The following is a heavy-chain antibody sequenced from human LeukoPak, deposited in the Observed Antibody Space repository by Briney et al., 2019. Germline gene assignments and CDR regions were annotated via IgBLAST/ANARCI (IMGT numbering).Heavy chain of an antibody. Sequence: TPSETLSLTCTVSGGSISSYYWSWIRRPPGKGLEWIGYIYYSGSTNYNPSLKSRVTISVDTSKNQFSLKVNSVTAADTAVYYCVRSKSGTYGWFDPWGQGTLVTVSS. CDR1: GGSISSYY. D-gene: IGHD4-17*01. CDR2: IYYSGST. CDR3: VRSKSGTYGWFDP. V-gene: IGHV4-59*01. J-gene: IGHJ5*02.